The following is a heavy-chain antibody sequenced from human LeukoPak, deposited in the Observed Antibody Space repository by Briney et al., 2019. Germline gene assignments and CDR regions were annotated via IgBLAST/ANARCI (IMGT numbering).Heavy chain of an antibody. D-gene: IGHD2-2*01. CDR2: IYSGGST. V-gene: IGHV3-53*01. CDR3: ARDSSFVVPAAGASFYGVDV. CDR1: GFTVSSNY. J-gene: IGHJ6*02. Sequence: GGSLRLSCAASGFTVSSNYMSWVRQAPGKGLEWVSVIYSGGSTYYADSVKGRFTISRDNSKNTLYLQMNSLRAEDTAVYYCARDSSFVVPAAGASFYGVDVWGQGTTVTVSS.